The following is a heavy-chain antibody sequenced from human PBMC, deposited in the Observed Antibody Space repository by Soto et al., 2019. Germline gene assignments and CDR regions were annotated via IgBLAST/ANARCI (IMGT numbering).Heavy chain of an antibody. J-gene: IGHJ4*02. CDR2: IDNTGSA. CDR1: GASVSTGVYY. V-gene: IGHV4-31*03. Sequence: SETLSLTCTVSGASVSTGVYYWTWIRQHPGKGLEWIGYIDNTGSAYYNPSLTGRVDISVDTSKNQFSLNLQSLTVADTAFYYCAGAVSDFDVRRYRTSYFDQWGQGILVTVSS. D-gene: IGHD3-10*02. CDR3: AGAVSDFDVRRYRTSYFDQ.